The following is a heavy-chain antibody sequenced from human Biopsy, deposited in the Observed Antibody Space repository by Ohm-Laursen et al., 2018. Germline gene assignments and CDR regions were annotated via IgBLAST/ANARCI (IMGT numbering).Heavy chain of an antibody. CDR2: IFYGGIT. CDR3: ARHPTGFWFDP. Sequence: SETLSFTCAVSGGSISSETNYWGWIRQPPGKGLEWIGSIFYGGITYYNPSLKSRVTISVDTSKNQFSLNLSSVTGADTAVYYCARHPTGFWFDPWGQGTLVIVSS. CDR1: GGSISSETNY. V-gene: IGHV4-39*01. J-gene: IGHJ5*02.